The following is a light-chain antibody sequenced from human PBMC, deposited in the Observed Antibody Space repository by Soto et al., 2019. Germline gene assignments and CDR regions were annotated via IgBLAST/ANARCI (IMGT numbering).Light chain of an antibody. V-gene: IGKV3-20*01. J-gene: IGKJ1*01. CDR3: QQYGSSGT. Sequence: EIVLTQSPVTLSLFPGERATLSCRASQSVSSSYLAWYQQKPGQAPRLLIYAASSRATGIPDRFSGSGSGTDFTLTISRLEPEDFAVYYCQQYGSSGTFGQGTKVDI. CDR2: AAS. CDR1: QSVSSSY.